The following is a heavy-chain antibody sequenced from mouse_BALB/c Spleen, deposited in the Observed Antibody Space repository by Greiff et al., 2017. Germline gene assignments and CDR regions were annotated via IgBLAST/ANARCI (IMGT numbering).Heavy chain of an antibody. V-gene: IGHV2-6-5*01. CDR2: IWGGGST. J-gene: IGHJ4*01. CDR3: AKHRADYYGSSWGAMDY. Sequence: QVQLQQSGPGLVAPSQSLSITCTVSGFSLTDYGVSWIRQPPGKGLEWLGVIWGGGSTYYNSALKSRLSISKDNSKSQVFLKMNSLQTDDTAMYYCAKHRADYYGSSWGAMDYWGQGTSVTVSS. CDR1: GFSLTDYG. D-gene: IGHD1-1*01.